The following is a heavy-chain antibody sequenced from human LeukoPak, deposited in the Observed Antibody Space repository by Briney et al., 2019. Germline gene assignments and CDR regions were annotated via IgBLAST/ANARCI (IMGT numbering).Heavy chain of an antibody. V-gene: IGHV1-69*13. CDR1: GGTFSSYA. CDR2: IIPIVGTT. D-gene: IGHD6-19*01. J-gene: IGHJ4*02. CDR3: ARAAVAALFDY. Sequence: ASVKVSCKASGGTFSSYAISWVRQAPGQGLEWMGGIIPIVGTTNYAQMFQGRVTITADESTSTAYMELSSLRSEDTAVYYCARAAVAALFDYWGQGTLVTVSS.